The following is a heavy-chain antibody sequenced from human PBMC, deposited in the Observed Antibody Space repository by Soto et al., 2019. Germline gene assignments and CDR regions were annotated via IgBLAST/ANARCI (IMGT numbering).Heavy chain of an antibody. CDR1: GFIFSDAW. J-gene: IGHJ3*02. CDR2: IKSKTDGGTT. Sequence: PGGSLRVSCAASGFIFSDAWMSWVSQAPGKGLEWVGRIKSKTDGGTTDYAAPVKGRFTISRDDSKNTLYLQMNSLKTEDTAVYYCTTQVEWFISPDAFDTWGQGTMVTVPS. D-gene: IGHD3-3*01. V-gene: IGHV3-15*01. CDR3: TTQVEWFISPDAFDT.